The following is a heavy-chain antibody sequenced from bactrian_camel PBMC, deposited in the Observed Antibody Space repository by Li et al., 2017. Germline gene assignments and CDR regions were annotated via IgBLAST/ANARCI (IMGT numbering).Heavy chain of an antibody. CDR2: IDTDGST. D-gene: IGHD3*01. CDR1: GHTYSSNC. J-gene: IGHJ4*01. CDR3: AAGWSFGVGTLLRRHYNY. Sequence: HVQLVESGGGSVQPGGSLRLSCGASGHTYSSNCMGWFRQAPGKEREGVATIDTDGSTRYADSVKGRFTIYQDNAKNMVYLQVNSLKAEDTAMYYCAAGWSFGVGTLLRRHYNYWGQGTQVTVS. V-gene: IGHV3S53*01.